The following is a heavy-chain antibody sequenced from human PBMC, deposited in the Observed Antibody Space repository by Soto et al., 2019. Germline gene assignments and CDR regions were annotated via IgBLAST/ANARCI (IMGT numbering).Heavy chain of an antibody. CDR3: AKDPVDLVYSSSYPNDY. CDR2: ISGSGGST. J-gene: IGHJ4*02. Sequence: PGGSLRLSCAASGFTFSSYAMSWVRQAPGKGLEWVSTISGSGGSTYYADSVKGRFTISRDNSKNTLYLQMNSLRAEDTAVYYCAKDPVDLVYSSSYPNDYWGQGTLVTVSS. D-gene: IGHD6-6*01. CDR1: GFTFSSYA. V-gene: IGHV3-23*01.